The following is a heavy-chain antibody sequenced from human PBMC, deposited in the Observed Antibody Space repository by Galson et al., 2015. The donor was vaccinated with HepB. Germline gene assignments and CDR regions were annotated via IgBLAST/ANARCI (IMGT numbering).Heavy chain of an antibody. CDR1: RFTFSNYA. D-gene: IGHD6-13*01. CDR2: ISGSDGRT. Sequence: SLRLSCAASRFTFSNYAMTWVRQAPGKGLEWVSSISGSDGRTYYADSVKGRFTISRDNSKNTLFLQMNSLRAEDTAVYYCAKKAYSSSCCDYWGQGTLVTVSS. V-gene: IGHV3-23*01. J-gene: IGHJ4*02. CDR3: AKKAYSSSCCDY.